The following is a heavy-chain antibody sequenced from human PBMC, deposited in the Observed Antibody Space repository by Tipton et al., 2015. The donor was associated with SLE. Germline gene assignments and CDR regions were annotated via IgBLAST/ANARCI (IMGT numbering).Heavy chain of an antibody. Sequence: LRLSCTVSGGSISSYYWSWLRQPAGRGLEWIGRIHNSGSTNYNPSLKSRVITSVDTSKNQFFLKLKSVTAADTAVYYCARGDYYDSKMVGLDVWGQGTTVTVSS. D-gene: IGHD3-22*01. CDR1: GGSISSYY. V-gene: IGHV4-4*07. J-gene: IGHJ6*02. CDR3: ARGDYYDSKMVGLDV. CDR2: IHNSGST.